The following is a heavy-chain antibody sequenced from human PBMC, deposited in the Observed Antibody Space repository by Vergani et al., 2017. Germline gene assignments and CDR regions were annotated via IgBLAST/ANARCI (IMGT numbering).Heavy chain of an antibody. CDR2: IRYDGSNK. J-gene: IGHJ4*02. V-gene: IGHV3-30*02. Sequence: QVQLVESGGGVVQPGGSLRLSCAASGFTFSNYGMHWVRQAPGKGLEWVAFIRYDGSNKYYADSVKGRFTISRDNSKNTLYLQMNSLRAEDTAVYYCAKDVGRIAAPGGWGQGTLVTVSS. CDR1: GFTFSNYG. D-gene: IGHD6-13*01. CDR3: AKDVGRIAAPGG.